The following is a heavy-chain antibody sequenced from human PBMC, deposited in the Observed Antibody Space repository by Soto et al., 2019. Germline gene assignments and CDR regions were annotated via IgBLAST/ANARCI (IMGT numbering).Heavy chain of an antibody. CDR3: AREREVPAGDYYYYYMDV. CDR1: GGSISSYY. V-gene: IGHV4-59*01. CDR2: IYYSGST. D-gene: IGHD2-2*01. Sequence: SETLSLTCTVSGGSISSYYWSWIRQPPGKGLEWIGYIYYSGSTNYNPSLKSRVTISVDTSKNQFSLKLSSVTAADTAVYYCAREREVPAGDYYYYYMDVWGKGTTVTVSS. J-gene: IGHJ6*03.